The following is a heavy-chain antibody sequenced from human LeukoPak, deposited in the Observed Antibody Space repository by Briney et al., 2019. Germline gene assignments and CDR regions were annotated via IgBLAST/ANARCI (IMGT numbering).Heavy chain of an antibody. CDR1: GYTFTSYY. CDR2: INPSGGST. Sequence: GASVKVSCKASGYTFTSYYMHWVRQAPGQGLEWMGIINPSGGSTSYAQKFQGRVTITADESTSTAYMELSSLRSEDTAVYYCAIDRTVTNTDWFDPWGQGTLVTVSS. D-gene: IGHD4-11*01. CDR3: AIDRTVTNTDWFDP. V-gene: IGHV1-46*01. J-gene: IGHJ5*02.